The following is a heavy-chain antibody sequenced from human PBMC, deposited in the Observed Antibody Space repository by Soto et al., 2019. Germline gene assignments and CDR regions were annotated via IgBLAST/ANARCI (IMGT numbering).Heavy chain of an antibody. V-gene: IGHV1-69*12. D-gene: IGHD3-3*02. Sequence: QVQLMQSGAEVKKPGSSVKVSCKASGGTFSTSAISWVRQAPGEGLEWVGGIMPVFATPDYAQKFQGRVTISADESTTTAYLELTSLTTDDTAVYYCARDKDRQQLGGNCYYILDVCGQGTAITVSS. CDR1: GGTFSTSA. J-gene: IGHJ6*02. CDR3: ARDKDRQQLGGNCYYILDV. CDR2: IMPVFATP.